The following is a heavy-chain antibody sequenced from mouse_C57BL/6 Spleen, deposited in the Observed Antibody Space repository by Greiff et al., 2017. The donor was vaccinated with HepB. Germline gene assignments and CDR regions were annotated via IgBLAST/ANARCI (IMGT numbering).Heavy chain of an antibody. CDR3: ARGPEGFAY. Sequence: SGAELVRPGASVKLSCKASGYTFTDYYINWVKQRPGQGLEWIARIYPGSGNTYYNEKFKGKATLTAEKSSSTAYMQLSSLTSEDSAVYFCARGPEGFAYWGQGTLVTVSA. J-gene: IGHJ3*01. V-gene: IGHV1-76*01. CDR1: GYTFTDYY. CDR2: IYPGSGNT.